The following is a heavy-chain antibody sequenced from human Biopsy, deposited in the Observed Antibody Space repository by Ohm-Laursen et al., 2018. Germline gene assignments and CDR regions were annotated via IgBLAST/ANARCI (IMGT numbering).Heavy chain of an antibody. Sequence: SETLSLTCTVSGASITSYYWSWIRQPAGKGLEWIGHTYKGGNTNHNPSLKSRVTMSVDTSKKQLPLRLRSVTAADTAMYYCASVVLGPTNDAFDLWGQGTMVVVSS. V-gene: IGHV4-4*07. CDR2: TYKGGNT. J-gene: IGHJ3*01. CDR1: GASITSYY. D-gene: IGHD3-22*01. CDR3: ASVVLGPTNDAFDL.